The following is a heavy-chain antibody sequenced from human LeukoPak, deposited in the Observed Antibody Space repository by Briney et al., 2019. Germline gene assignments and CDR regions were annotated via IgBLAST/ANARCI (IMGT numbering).Heavy chain of an antibody. D-gene: IGHD5-24*01. J-gene: IGHJ4*02. CDR1: GFPSSSYW. Sequence: GGSLRLSCVASGFPSSSYWMTWVRQAPGKGLEWVANIKQDGSKKSYVDSVKGRFTISRDNAKNSLYLQMNSPRAEDTAIYYCTRVGYIDEGIDYWGQGTLVTVSS. CDR2: IKQDGSKK. V-gene: IGHV3-7*04. CDR3: TRVGYIDEGIDY.